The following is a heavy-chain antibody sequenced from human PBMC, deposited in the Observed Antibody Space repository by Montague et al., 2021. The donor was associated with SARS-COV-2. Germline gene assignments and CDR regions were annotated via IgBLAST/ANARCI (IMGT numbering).Heavy chain of an antibody. CDR1: GVSATDYY. V-gene: IGHV4-4*08. D-gene: IGHD3-9*01. J-gene: IGHJ4*02. CDR2: VLFNQGT. CDR3: VRTPHYDGLNGPPDF. Sequence: SETLSLTCTVSGVSATDYYRSWIRQPPGTGLEWVGDVLFNQGTNFNSSLKSRVAISVYTSKNQFSMRLTPVAAADTAFYCCVRTPHYDGLNGPPDFWDQGTLVTVSS.